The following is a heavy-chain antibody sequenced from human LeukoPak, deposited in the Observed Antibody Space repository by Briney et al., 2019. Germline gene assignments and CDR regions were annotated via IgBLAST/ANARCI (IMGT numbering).Heavy chain of an antibody. Sequence: ASVKVSCKASGYTVTGYYMHWVRQAPGQGLEWMGWINPNSGGTNYAQKFQDRVTMTRDTSISTAYMELSRLRSDDTTVYYCARGDPTVTVDYWGQGTLVTVSS. CDR2: INPNSGGT. CDR1: GYTVTGYY. V-gene: IGHV1-2*02. J-gene: IGHJ4*02. D-gene: IGHD4-17*01. CDR3: ARGDPTVTVDY.